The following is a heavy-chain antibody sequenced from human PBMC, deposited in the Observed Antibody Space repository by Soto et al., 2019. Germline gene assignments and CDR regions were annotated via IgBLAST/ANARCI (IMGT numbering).Heavy chain of an antibody. D-gene: IGHD3-3*01. CDR2: ISSYNAKT. J-gene: IGHJ6*02. CDR1: GYTFTSYG. CDR3: ARERRYYDFWSGISKGMDV. Sequence: ASVKVSCKASGYTFTSYGISWVRQAPGQGLEWMGWISSYNAKTNIAQRFQGRLSMTTDTPXXXXXXXXXXXXXXXTXVYYCARERRYYDFWSGISKGMDVWGQGTTVTVSS. V-gene: IGHV1-18*01.